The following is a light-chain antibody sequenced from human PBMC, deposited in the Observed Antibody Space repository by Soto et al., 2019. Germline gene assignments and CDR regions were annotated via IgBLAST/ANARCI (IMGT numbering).Light chain of an antibody. J-gene: IGKJ1*01. Sequence: EIVMTQAPATLSVSPGERATRSCRASQGIATNLAWYQQRPGQAPRLLIFDTSTRATGFPARFSGSGSGTEFSLTIDSLQSEDFAVYYCQQYNNWPRTFGQGTNVEI. CDR1: QGIATN. CDR3: QQYNNWPRT. V-gene: IGKV3-15*01. CDR2: DTS.